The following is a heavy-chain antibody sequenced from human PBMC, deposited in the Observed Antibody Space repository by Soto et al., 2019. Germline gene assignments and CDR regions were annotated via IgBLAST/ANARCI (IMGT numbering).Heavy chain of an antibody. CDR2: ISGSGGST. CDR1: GFTFSSYA. CDR3: ATPWWDYGDYVSGLPDYYYMDV. Sequence: GGSLRLSCAASGFTFSSYAMSWVRQAPGKGLEWVSAISGSGGSTYYADSVKGRFTISRDNSKNTLYLQMNSLRAEDTAVYYCATPWWDYGDYVSGLPDYYYMDVWGKGTTVTVSS. J-gene: IGHJ6*03. D-gene: IGHD4-17*01. V-gene: IGHV3-23*01.